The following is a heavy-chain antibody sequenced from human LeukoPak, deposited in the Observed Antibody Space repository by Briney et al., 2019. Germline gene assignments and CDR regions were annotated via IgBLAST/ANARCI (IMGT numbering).Heavy chain of an antibody. J-gene: IGHJ6*02. V-gene: IGHV4-4*02. CDR2: ISYNGSP. Sequence: SETLSLTCAVSGGSISSSNWWSWVRQPPGKGLEWIGYISYNGSPDYSPSLKSRVTISADTSKNQLSLRLSSVIAADTAVYYCARDNWLLSSKTWYYYGMDVWGQGTTVTVSS. CDR1: GGSISSSNW. D-gene: IGHD3-9*01. CDR3: ARDNWLLSSKTWYYYGMDV.